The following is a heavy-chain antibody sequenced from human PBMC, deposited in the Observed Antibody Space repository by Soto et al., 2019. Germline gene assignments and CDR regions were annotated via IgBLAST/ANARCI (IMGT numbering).Heavy chain of an antibody. CDR1: GGSISGFY. CDR2: IYYSGSA. Sequence: PSETLSLTCTISGGSISGFYWGWIRQPPGKGLEWIGNIYYSGSANYDPSLRSRVTISLNTSKNQFSLNLNSVTAADTAIYYCARWTYWGGDCYCLDFWGQGTLFTVSS. V-gene: IGHV4-59*01. D-gene: IGHD2-21*02. J-gene: IGHJ4*02. CDR3: ARWTYWGGDCYCLDF.